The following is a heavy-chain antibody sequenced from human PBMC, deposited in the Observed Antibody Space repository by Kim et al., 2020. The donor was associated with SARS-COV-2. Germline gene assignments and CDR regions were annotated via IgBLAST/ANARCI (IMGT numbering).Heavy chain of an antibody. CDR2: ISSGSSYI. CDR1: GFTFSDYS. J-gene: IGHJ4*02. Sequence: GGSLRLSCAASGFTFSDYSMNWVRQAPEKGLEWISSISSGSSYIFYADSVKGRFTISRDNAKNSLYLQMNSLRPEDTAVYYCARDLGRDGPEVHPDYWAQGTLVTVSS. V-gene: IGHV3-21*01. CDR3: ARDLGRDGPEVHPDY. D-gene: IGHD3-16*01.